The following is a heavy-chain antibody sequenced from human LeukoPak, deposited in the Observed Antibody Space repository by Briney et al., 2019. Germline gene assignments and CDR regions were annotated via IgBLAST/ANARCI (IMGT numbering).Heavy chain of an antibody. CDR3: AKDQGAAGDY. CDR2: IDQDGSEK. V-gene: IGHV3-7*04. D-gene: IGHD6-13*01. CDR1: GFTFSNYW. Sequence: GGSLRLSCAASGFTFSNYWMTWVRQAPGKGLEWVANIDQDGSEKLYVDSVKGRFTISRDNAKDSLYLEMNSLKGEVTALDSCAKDQGAAGDYWGQGTLVTVSS. J-gene: IGHJ4*02.